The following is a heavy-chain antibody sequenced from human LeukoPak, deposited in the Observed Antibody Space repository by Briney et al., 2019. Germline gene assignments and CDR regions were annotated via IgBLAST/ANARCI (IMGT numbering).Heavy chain of an antibody. CDR3: ARGGVSGWWRKNYYYGMDV. CDR2: IGTAGDT. J-gene: IGHJ6*02. D-gene: IGHD6-19*01. CDR1: GFTFSSYG. Sequence: PGGSLRLCCAASGFTFSSYGMHWVRQAAGKGLEWVSAIGTAGDTYYPGSVKGRFTISRENAKNSLYLQMDSLRAGDTAVYYCARGGVSGWWRKNYYYGMDVWGQGTTVTVSS. V-gene: IGHV3-13*01.